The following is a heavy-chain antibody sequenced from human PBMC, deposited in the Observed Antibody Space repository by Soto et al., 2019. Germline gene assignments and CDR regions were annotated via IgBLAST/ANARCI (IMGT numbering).Heavy chain of an antibody. CDR1: GFTFSSYP. J-gene: IGHJ4*02. V-gene: IGHV3-23*01. D-gene: IGHD6-13*01. CDR3: AKDRRDGSSWYFDSATGFDY. CDR2: ISGSGGST. Sequence: PGGSLRLSCAASGFTFSSYPMSWVRQAPGKGLEGVSAISGSGGSTYYADSVKGRFTISRDNSKNTLYLQMNSLRAEDTAVYYCAKDRRDGSSWYFDSATGFDYWGQGTLVTVSS.